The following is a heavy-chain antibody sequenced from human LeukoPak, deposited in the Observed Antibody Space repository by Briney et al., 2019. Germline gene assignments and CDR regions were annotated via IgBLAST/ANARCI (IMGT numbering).Heavy chain of an antibody. D-gene: IGHD2-15*01. CDR3: ARHWRGYCSGGSCYEGGGDYYYYGMDV. J-gene: IGHJ6*02. V-gene: IGHV4-61*02. Sequence: SETLSLTCTVSGGSISSGSYYWSWIRQPAGKGLEWIGRIYTSGSTNYNPSLKSRVTISVDTSKNQFSLKLSSVTAADTAVYYCARHWRGYCSGGSCYEGGGDYYYYGMDVWGQGTTVTVSS. CDR2: IYTSGST. CDR1: GGSISSGSYY.